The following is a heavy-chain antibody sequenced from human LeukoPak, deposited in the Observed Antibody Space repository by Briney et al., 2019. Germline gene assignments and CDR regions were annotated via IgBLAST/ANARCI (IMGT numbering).Heavy chain of an antibody. CDR2: IYHSGST. Sequence: PSETLSLTCTVSGGSISSSSYYWGWIRQPPGKGLEWIGSIYHSGSTYYNPSLKSRVTISVDTSKNQFSLKLSSVTAADTAVYYCARASFGSPFDYWGQGTLVTVSS. J-gene: IGHJ4*02. CDR1: GGSISSSSYY. D-gene: IGHD3-16*01. V-gene: IGHV4-39*07. CDR3: ARASFGSPFDY.